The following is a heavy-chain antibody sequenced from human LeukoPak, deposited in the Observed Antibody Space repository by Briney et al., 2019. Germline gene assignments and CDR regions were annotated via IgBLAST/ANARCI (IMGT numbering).Heavy chain of an antibody. Sequence: GRSLRLSCAASGFTFSSYAMSWVRQAPGRGLEWVSAISASRGSTYYADSVKGGFTITRDNSNNTLYLQMNSLRVEDTAVYYCAKFLNYYGSGNYFDYWGQGTLVTVSS. CDR1: GFTFSSYA. CDR2: ISASRGST. J-gene: IGHJ4*02. V-gene: IGHV3-23*01. D-gene: IGHD3-10*01. CDR3: AKFLNYYGSGNYFDY.